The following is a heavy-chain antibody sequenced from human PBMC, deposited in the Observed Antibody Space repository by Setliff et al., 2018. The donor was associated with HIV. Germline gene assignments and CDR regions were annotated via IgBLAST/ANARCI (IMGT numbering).Heavy chain of an antibody. D-gene: IGHD1-7*01. CDR1: GFTFSAHG. Sequence: RLSCAASGFTFSAHGMHWVRQAPGKGLEWVAFINYDESSEYYVDSVKGRVTISRDNSKNTVDLQMNSLRAEDTAVYHCAKDGDYSNWDYDAFDIWGQGTMVTVSS. CDR2: INYDESSE. J-gene: IGHJ3*02. V-gene: IGHV3-30*02. CDR3: AKDGDYSNWDYDAFDI.